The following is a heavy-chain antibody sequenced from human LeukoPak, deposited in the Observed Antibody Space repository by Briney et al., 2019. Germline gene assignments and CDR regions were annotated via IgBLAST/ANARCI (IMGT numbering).Heavy chain of an antibody. CDR2: ISYDGSNK. Sequence: GRSLRLSCAASGFTFSSYAMHWVRQAPGKGLEWVAAISYDGSNKYYADSVKGRFTISRDNSKNTLYLQMNSLRAEDTAVYYCASHCTNGVCYTLPEGGMDVWGQGTTVTVSS. D-gene: IGHD2-8*01. J-gene: IGHJ6*02. CDR3: ASHCTNGVCYTLPEGGMDV. CDR1: GFTFSSYA. V-gene: IGHV3-30-3*01.